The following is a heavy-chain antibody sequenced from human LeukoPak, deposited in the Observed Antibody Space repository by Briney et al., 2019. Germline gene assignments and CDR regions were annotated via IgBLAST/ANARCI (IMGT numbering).Heavy chain of an antibody. D-gene: IGHD2-8*01. CDR2: IWYDGSNK. J-gene: IGHJ4*02. CDR1: GFTFSSYG. CDR3: ARVSRYCTNGVCPSDY. Sequence: GXSLRLSCAASGFTFSSYGMHWVRQAPGKGLEWVAVIWYDGSNKYYADSVKGRFTISRDNSKNTLYLQMNSLRAEDTAVYYCARVSRYCTNGVCPSDYWGQGTLVTVSS. V-gene: IGHV3-33*01.